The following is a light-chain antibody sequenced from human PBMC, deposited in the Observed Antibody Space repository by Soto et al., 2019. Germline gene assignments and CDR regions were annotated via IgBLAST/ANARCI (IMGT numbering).Light chain of an antibody. CDR1: SGSIASNY. CDR3: QSYDATKQV. Sequence: NFMLTQPHSVSESPGKTVIISCTRSSGSIASNYVQWYQQRPGSSPTTVIYEDNQRPSGVPDRFSGSIDSSSNSASRTISGLETEYEADYFCQSYDATKQVFGGGTKLTVL. J-gene: IGLJ3*02. V-gene: IGLV6-57*01. CDR2: EDN.